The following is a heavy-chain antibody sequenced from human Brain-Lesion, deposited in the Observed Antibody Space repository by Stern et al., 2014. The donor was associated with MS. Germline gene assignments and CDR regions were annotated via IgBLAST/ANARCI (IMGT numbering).Heavy chain of an antibody. V-gene: IGHV1-69*06. D-gene: IGHD5-18*01. Sequence: VHLVESGPEVKKPGSSVQVSCKASGGTFGTYPITWLRQAPGQGLEWMGRIIPIFGSPNYAQKFQGRVTITADRSTTTVCMKLSSLKSDDAAVYYCAKDGPALVTNWFDPWGRGTLVTVSS. CDR3: AKDGPALVTNWFDP. CDR1: GGTFGTYP. J-gene: IGHJ5*02. CDR2: IIPIFGSP.